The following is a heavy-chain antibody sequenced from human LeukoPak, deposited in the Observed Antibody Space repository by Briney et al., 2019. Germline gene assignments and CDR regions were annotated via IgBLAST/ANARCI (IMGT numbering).Heavy chain of an antibody. CDR1: GFTFDDYA. Sequence: GGSLRHSCAASGFTFDDYAMHWVRQAPGKGLEWVSGVSWNSGSIGYADSVKGRFTTSRDNAKNSLYLQMNSLRAEDTALYYCAKDGRCRPYGMDVWGQGTTVTVSS. CDR2: VSWNSGSI. J-gene: IGHJ6*02. V-gene: IGHV3-9*01. CDR3: AKDGRCRPYGMDV.